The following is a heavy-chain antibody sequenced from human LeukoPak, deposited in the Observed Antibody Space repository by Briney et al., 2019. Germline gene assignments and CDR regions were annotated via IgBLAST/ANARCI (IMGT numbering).Heavy chain of an antibody. CDR3: VRVQWLGEAFDI. J-gene: IGHJ3*02. Sequence: QAGGSLRLSCAASGFTFSSYGMHWVRQAPGKGLEWVAVIWYDGSNKYYADSVKGRFHISRDNAKSTLYMRMNSLRAEETAVYYCVRVQWLGEAFDIWGQGKMLTVS. D-gene: IGHD6-19*01. CDR2: IWYDGSNK. V-gene: IGHV3-33*01. CDR1: GFTFSSYG.